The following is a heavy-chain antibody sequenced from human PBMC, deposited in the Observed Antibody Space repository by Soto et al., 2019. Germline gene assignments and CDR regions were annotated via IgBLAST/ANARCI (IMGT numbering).Heavy chain of an antibody. J-gene: IGHJ5*02. D-gene: IGHD3-3*01. CDR1: VFSLSINEVG. V-gene: IGHV2-5*01. CDR3: AHGIDFWSGSFVGWFDL. Sequence: SGPTLVHPTRTLTLPCTCSVFSLSINEVGVGVGWIRQPPGKALEWLALFCWNDDKFYKSSLKNRLSITKDTSKNQVVLTMANMEPVDTATYYCAHGIDFWSGSFVGWFDLWGQGIPVTVSS. CDR2: FCWNDDK.